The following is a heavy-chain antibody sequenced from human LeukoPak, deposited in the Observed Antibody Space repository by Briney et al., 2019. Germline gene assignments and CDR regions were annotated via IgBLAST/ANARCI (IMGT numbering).Heavy chain of an antibody. CDR1: GYTFTSYY. CDR2: INPSGGST. CDR3: ARAQTEYYDFWSGYIYYYYYYMDV. J-gene: IGHJ6*03. D-gene: IGHD3-3*01. Sequence: ASVKVSCKASGYTFTSYYMHWVRQAPGQGLEWMGIINPSGGSTSYAQKFQGRVTMTRDTSTSTVYMELSSLRSEDTAVYYCARAQTEYYDFWSGYIYYYYYYMDVWGKGTTVTVSS. V-gene: IGHV1-46*01.